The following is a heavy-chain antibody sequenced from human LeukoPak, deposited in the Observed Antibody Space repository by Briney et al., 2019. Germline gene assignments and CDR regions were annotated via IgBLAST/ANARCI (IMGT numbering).Heavy chain of an antibody. CDR3: ARDPGWDCSGGSCYLDY. J-gene: IGHJ4*02. CDR1: GFTFSSYW. Sequence: RGSLRLSCAASGFTFSSYWMSWVRQAPGKGLEWVAHINQDGSEKYYVDSVKGRFTISRDNAKNSLYLQMNSMRAEDTAVYYCARDPGWDCSGGSCYLDYWGQGTLVTVSS. D-gene: IGHD2-15*01. CDR2: INQDGSEK. V-gene: IGHV3-7*04.